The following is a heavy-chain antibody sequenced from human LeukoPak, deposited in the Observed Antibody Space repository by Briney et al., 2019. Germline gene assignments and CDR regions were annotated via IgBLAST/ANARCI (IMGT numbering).Heavy chain of an antibody. D-gene: IGHD3-22*01. CDR1: GFILSDHY. J-gene: IGHJ3*02. V-gene: IGHV3-72*01. Sequence: GGSLRLSCAASGFILSDHYMNWVRQAPGKGLEWVGRSRNKGNSNTVEYAESVKGRFTSSRDDSKNSLYLQMNSLKTEDTAVYYCVRVGAYYDSSCYSTDAFDIWGQGTMVTVSS. CDR3: VRVGAYYDSSCYSTDAFDI. CDR2: SRNKGNSNTV.